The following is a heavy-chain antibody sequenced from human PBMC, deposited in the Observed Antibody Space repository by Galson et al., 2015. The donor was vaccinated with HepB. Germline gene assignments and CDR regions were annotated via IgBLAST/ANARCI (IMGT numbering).Heavy chain of an antibody. D-gene: IGHD3-22*01. CDR3: ASSISDYYDSSGYYPPGY. Sequence: SLRLSCAASGFTFSSYAMSWVRQAPGKGLEWVSGINWNGGSTGYADSVKGRFTISRDNAKNSLYLQMNSLRAEDTALYYCASSISDYYDSSGYYPPGYWGQGTLVTVSS. J-gene: IGHJ4*02. CDR2: INWNGGST. V-gene: IGHV3-20*04. CDR1: GFTFSSYA.